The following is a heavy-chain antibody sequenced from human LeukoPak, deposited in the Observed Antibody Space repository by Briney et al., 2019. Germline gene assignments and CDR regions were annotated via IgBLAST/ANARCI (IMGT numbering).Heavy chain of an antibody. D-gene: IGHD4-17*01. J-gene: IGHJ4*02. CDR2: INHSGST. Sequence: TSETLSLTCAVYGGSFSGYYWSWIRQPPGKGLEWIGEINHSGSTNYNPSLKSRVTISVDTSKNQFSLKLSSVTAADTAVYYCARGLLWDYGDYFDYWGQGTLVTVSS. CDR3: ARGLLWDYGDYFDY. CDR1: GGSFSGYY. V-gene: IGHV4-34*01.